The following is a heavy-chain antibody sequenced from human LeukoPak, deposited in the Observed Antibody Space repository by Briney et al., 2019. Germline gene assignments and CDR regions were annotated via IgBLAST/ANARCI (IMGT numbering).Heavy chain of an antibody. CDR1: GFXFSGYA. J-gene: IGHJ4*02. D-gene: IGHD2-8*01. CDR3: AKMVREFYTISYYFDY. Sequence: GGSLTLSCAASGFXFSGYAINWVRQAPGKGLEWVSGISGSGAGTYYADSVKGRFTIPRDNSKNTLYLQMNSLRADDTAVYYCAKMVREFYTISYYFDYWGQGTLVTVSS. CDR2: ISGSGAGT. V-gene: IGHV3-23*01.